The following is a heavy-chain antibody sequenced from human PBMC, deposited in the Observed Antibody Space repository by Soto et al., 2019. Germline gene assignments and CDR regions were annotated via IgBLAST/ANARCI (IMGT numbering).Heavy chain of an antibody. D-gene: IGHD3-10*01. J-gene: IGHJ3*02. CDR2: VHYSGST. CDR3: ARVEKSGRAFDI. Sequence: QVQLQESGPGLVKPSETLSLTCTVSDGSITSYFWSWIRQPPGKGLEWIGYVHYSGSTNYNPSLKSRVTISVDTSKNQFSLKLSSVTAADTAVYYCARVEKSGRAFDIWGQGTMVTVSS. CDR1: DGSITSYF. V-gene: IGHV4-59*12.